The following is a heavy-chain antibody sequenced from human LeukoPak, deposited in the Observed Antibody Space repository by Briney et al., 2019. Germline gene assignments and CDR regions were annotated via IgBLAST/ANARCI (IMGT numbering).Heavy chain of an antibody. J-gene: IGHJ6*03. V-gene: IGHV3-23*01. CDR1: GFTFSSYA. D-gene: IGHD2-15*01. CDR2: ISSAGGST. Sequence: GGSLRLSCAASGFTFSSYAMNWVRQAPGKGLEWASAISSAGGSTYYADSVKGRFTISRDNSKHTLFLQMNSLRAEDTAVYYCAKGGYCDGVSCYGYYYMDVWGKGTTVTVSS. CDR3: AKGGYCDGVSCYGYYYMDV.